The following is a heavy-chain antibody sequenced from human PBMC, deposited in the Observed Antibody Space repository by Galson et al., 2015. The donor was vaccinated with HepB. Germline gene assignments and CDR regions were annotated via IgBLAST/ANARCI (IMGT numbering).Heavy chain of an antibody. V-gene: IGHV3-30*04. J-gene: IGHJ6*02. Sequence: SLRLSCAASGFTFSSYAMHWVRQAPGKGLEWVAVISYDGSNKYYADSVKGRFTISRDNSKNTLYLQMNSLRAEDTAVYYCARDLSNRLLWFGEFSYYGMDVWGQGTTVTVSS. CDR1: GFTFSSYA. CDR3: ARDLSNRLLWFGEFSYYGMDV. CDR2: ISYDGSNK. D-gene: IGHD3-10*01.